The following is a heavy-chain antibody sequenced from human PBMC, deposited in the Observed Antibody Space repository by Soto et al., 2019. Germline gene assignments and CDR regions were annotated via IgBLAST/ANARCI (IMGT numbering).Heavy chain of an antibody. D-gene: IGHD3-16*02. CDR2: IYHTGST. V-gene: IGHV4-31*03. J-gene: IGHJ4*02. Sequence: QVQLQQSGPGLVKPSQNLSLTCTVSGVTVSSDAYYWSWIRQPPGKGLEWIGNIYHTGSTYYTPSLKSRVAISLDKSQNQFSLWLSSVTAADTAVYYCARYRFSGTRWSKFDYWGQGSLVTVSS. CDR1: GVTVSSDAYY. CDR3: ARYRFSGTRWSKFDY.